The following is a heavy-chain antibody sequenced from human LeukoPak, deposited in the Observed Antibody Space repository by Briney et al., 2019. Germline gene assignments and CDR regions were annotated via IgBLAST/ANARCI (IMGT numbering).Heavy chain of an antibody. J-gene: IGHJ5*02. CDR3: ARRCGEFRWFGEPQFTS. Sequence: PSETLSLTCTVSGGSISSSSYYWSWIRQPPGKGLEWIGYMYYSGSTNYNPSLKSRVTISVDMSKNQVSLKLSSVTAADTAVYYCARRCGEFRWFGEPQFTSWGQGTLVTVSS. V-gene: IGHV4-61*05. CDR2: MYYSGST. CDR1: GGSISSSSYY. D-gene: IGHD3-10*01.